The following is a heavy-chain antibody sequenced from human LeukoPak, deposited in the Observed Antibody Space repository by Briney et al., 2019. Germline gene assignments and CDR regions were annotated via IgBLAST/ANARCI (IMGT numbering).Heavy chain of an antibody. D-gene: IGHD2-2*01. J-gene: IGHJ5*02. CDR2: INPNSGGT. CDR1: GYTFTGSY. Sequence: ASVKVSCKASGYTFTGSYMHWVRQAPGQGLEWMGWINPNSGGTNYAQKFQGRVTMTRDTSISTAYMELSRLRSDDTAVYYCARARGDIVVVPAAIWFDPWGQGTLVTVSS. CDR3: ARARGDIVVVPAAIWFDP. V-gene: IGHV1-2*02.